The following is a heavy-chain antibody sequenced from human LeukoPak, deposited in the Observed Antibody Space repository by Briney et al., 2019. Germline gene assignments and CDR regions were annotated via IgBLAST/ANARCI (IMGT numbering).Heavy chain of an antibody. V-gene: IGHV4-39*01. CDR1: GDSITNSNYF. CDR3: ARRSPLVVVTAAHYYDY. Sequence: SETLSLICTVSGDSITNSNYFWGWIRQPPGQGLEWIGEVFYNGNTHYNPSLKSRVIISTDTSKNQFSLTLTAVTASDTAIYYCARRSPLVVVTAAHYYDYWGQGTLVTVSS. J-gene: IGHJ4*02. D-gene: IGHD2-21*02. CDR2: VFYNGNT.